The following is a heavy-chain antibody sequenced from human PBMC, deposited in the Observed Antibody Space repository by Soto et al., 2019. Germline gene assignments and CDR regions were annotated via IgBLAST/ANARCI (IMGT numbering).Heavy chain of an antibody. CDR3: TKDEPRWLHGPFDY. CDR2: ISAYSGKT. J-gene: IGHJ4*02. V-gene: IGHV1-18*01. CDR1: GYTFSNYA. Sequence: QVQLVQSGGELKKPGASVKVSCQAFGYTFSNYAISWLRQAPGQGPEWMGWISAYSGKTDYAPKFQDRLTLTTDTSTSTAYMELRNLRSDDTAVYYCTKDEPRWLHGPFDYGGQGTLVTVSS. D-gene: IGHD5-18*01.